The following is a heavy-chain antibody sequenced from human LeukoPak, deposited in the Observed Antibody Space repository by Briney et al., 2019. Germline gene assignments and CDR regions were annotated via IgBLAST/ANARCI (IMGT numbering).Heavy chain of an antibody. CDR2: MYYSGST. V-gene: IGHV4-39*07. J-gene: IGHJ5*02. D-gene: IGHD3-10*01. CDR1: GGSISRSSYY. Sequence: SETLSLTCIVSGGSISRSSYYWGWIRQPPGKGLEWIGSMYYSGSTYYNPSLKSRVTISVDTSKNQFSLKLTSVTAADTAVYYCARAGGFTILRGAVNNWFDPWGQGTLVTVSS. CDR3: ARAGGFTILRGAVNNWFDP.